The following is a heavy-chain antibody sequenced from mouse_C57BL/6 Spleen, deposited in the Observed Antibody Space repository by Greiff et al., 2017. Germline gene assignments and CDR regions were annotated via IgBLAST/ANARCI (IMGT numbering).Heavy chain of an antibody. D-gene: IGHD1-1*01. CDR2: IYPRRGNT. Sequence: QVQLQQSGAELARPGASVKLSCKASGYTFTSYGISWVKQRTGQGLEWIGEIYPRRGNTYYNEKFKGKATLTADKSSSTAYMELRSLTSEDSAVYFCARGDYYGSSYWYFDVWGTGTTVTVSS. J-gene: IGHJ1*03. V-gene: IGHV1-81*01. CDR3: ARGDYYGSSYWYFDV. CDR1: GYTFTSYG.